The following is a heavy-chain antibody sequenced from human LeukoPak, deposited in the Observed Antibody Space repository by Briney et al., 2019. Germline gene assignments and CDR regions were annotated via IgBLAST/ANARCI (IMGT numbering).Heavy chain of an antibody. V-gene: IGHV1-46*01. CDR1: GYTFTSYY. J-gene: IGHJ6*02. CDR3: AREDDYGSGSYYGTYYYYGKDV. Sequence: ASVKVSCKASGYTFTSYYMHWVRQAPGQGLEWMGIINPSGGSTSYAQKFQGRVTMTRDTSTSTVYMELSSLRSEDTAVYYCAREDDYGSGSYYGTYYYYGKDVWGQGTTVTVSS. CDR2: INPSGGST. D-gene: IGHD3-10*01.